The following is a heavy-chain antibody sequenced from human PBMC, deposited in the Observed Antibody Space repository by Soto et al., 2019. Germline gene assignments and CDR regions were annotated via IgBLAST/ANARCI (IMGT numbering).Heavy chain of an antibody. D-gene: IGHD4-4*01. CDR2: LIPILGTA. Sequence: QVQLVQSGAEVKKPGSSVKVSCKASGGTFSSYAISWVRQAPGQGLEWWGGLIPILGTANYGKKFQGRVTITADEATSTAYMKLSSLRSEDPAVYSCARPAAKREDYKDGGQGTLV. V-gene: IGHV1-69*01. CDR1: GGTFSSYA. J-gene: IGHJ4*02. CDR3: ARPAAKREDYKD.